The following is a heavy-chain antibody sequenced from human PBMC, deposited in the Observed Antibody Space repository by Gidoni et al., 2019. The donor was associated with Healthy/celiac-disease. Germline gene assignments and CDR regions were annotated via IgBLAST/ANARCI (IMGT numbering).Heavy chain of an antibody. D-gene: IGHD3-3*01. CDR2: INYSGST. V-gene: IGHV4-39*01. J-gene: IGHJ4*02. CDR1: GGSISSSSYY. CDR3: ARQTAVLRFLEWSPPGYFDY. Sequence: QLQLQESGPGLVKPSETLSLTCTVSGGSISSSSYYWGWIRQPPGKGLEWIGSINYSGSTYYNPSLKSRVTISVDTSKNQFSLKLSSVTAADTAVYYCARQTAVLRFLEWSPPGYFDYWGQGTLVTVSS.